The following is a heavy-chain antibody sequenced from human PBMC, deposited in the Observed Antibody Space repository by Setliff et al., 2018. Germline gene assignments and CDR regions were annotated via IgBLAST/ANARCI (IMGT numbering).Heavy chain of an antibody. CDR3: ARVGGGSYSSSWGPFDY. CDR2: IYYSGST. D-gene: IGHD6-13*01. J-gene: IGHJ4*02. CDR1: GGSISSGDYY. Sequence: SETLSLTCTVSGGSISSGDYYWSWIRQPPGKGLEWIGYIYYSGSTYYNPSLKSRVTMTRDTSISTAYMELSRLRSDDTAVYYCARVGGGSYSSSWGPFDYWGQGTLVTVSS. V-gene: IGHV4-30-4*02.